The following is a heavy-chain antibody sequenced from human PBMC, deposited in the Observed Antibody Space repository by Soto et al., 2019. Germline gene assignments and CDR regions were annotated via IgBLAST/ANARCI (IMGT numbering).Heavy chain of an antibody. CDR1: GGSISSSNW. V-gene: IGHV4-4*02. Sequence: PSETLSLTCAVSGGSISSSNWWSWVRQPPGKGLEWIGEIYHSGSTNYNPSLKSRVTISVDKSKNQFSLKLSSVTAADTAVYYCAGTTYSSSSGYGFDYWGQGTLVTVSS. CDR3: AGTTYSSSSGYGFDY. CDR2: IYHSGST. D-gene: IGHD6-6*01. J-gene: IGHJ4*02.